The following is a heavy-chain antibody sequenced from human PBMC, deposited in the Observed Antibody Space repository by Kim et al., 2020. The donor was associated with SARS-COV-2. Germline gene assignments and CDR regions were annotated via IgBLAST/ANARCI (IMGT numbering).Heavy chain of an antibody. CDR2: IKQDGSEK. CDR3: ARGRYDILTGYYTPDFDY. J-gene: IGHJ4*02. D-gene: IGHD3-9*01. Sequence: GGSLRLSCAASGFTFSSYWMSWVRQAPGKGLEWVANIKQDGSEKYYVDSVKGRFTISRDNAKNSLYLQMNSLRAEDTAVYYCARGRYDILTGYYTPDFDYWGQGTLVTVSS. CDR1: GFTFSSYW. V-gene: IGHV3-7*01.